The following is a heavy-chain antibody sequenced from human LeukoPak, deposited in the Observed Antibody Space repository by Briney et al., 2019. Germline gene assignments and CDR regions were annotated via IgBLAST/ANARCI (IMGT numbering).Heavy chain of an antibody. CDR2: IYFSGST. J-gene: IGHJ5*02. D-gene: IGHD3-10*01. CDR1: GGSICSTSYY. Sequence: PSETPSLTCTVSGGSICSTSYYWGWIRQPPGKGLGWIGCIYFSGSTYYNPSLKSRVTISVDTSKNQFSLKLSSVAAADTAVYYCARTASITMVRGVTNWFDPWGQGTLVTVSS. V-gene: IGHV4-39*07. CDR3: ARTASITMVRGVTNWFDP.